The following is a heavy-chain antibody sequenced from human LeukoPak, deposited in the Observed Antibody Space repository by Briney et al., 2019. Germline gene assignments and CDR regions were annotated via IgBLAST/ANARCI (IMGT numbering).Heavy chain of an antibody. CDR1: GGSISSYY. CDR3: AKLHSSGVRAFDI. CDR2: IYYSGST. D-gene: IGHD6-19*01. V-gene: IGHV4-59*08. J-gene: IGHJ3*02. Sequence: SETLSLTCTVSGGSISSYYWSWIRQPPGKGLEWIGYIYYSGSTNYNPSLKSRVTISVDTSKNQFSLKLSSVTAADTAVYYCAKLHSSGVRAFDIWGQGTMVTVSS.